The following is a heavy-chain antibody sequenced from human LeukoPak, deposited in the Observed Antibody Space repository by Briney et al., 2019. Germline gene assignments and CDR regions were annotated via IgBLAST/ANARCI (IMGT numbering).Heavy chain of an antibody. J-gene: IGHJ4*02. V-gene: IGHV3-20*04. CDR3: AREETANGDLDYLDF. D-gene: IGHD4-17*01. CDR2: INWNGNNI. Sequence: GESLRLSCAASGFIFDDYDMSWVRQVPGKGLEWVSNINWNGNNIGYAGSVKGRFTISRDNTKNSLYLQMNSLRAEDTAVYYCAREETANGDLDYLDFWGQGTLVTVSS. CDR1: GFIFDDYD.